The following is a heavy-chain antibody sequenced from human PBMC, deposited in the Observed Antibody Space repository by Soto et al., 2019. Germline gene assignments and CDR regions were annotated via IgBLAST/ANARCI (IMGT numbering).Heavy chain of an antibody. D-gene: IGHD1-26*01. V-gene: IGHV3-33*01. CDR3: ARDREGATNWFDP. J-gene: IGHJ5*02. CDR2: IWYDGSNK. Sequence: QVQLVESGGGVVQPGRSLRLSCAASGFTFSSYGMHWVRQAPGKGLEWVAVIWYDGSNKYYADSVKGRFTISRDNSKNTLYLQMNSLRAEDTAVYYCARDREGATNWFDPWGQGTLVTVSS. CDR1: GFTFSSYG.